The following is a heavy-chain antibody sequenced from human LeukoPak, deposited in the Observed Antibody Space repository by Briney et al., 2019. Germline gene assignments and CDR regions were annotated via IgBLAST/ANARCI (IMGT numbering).Heavy chain of an antibody. CDR1: GYTFTSYD. J-gene: IGHJ4*02. CDR2: MNPNSGNT. V-gene: IGHV1-8*01. Sequence: ASVKVSCKASGYTFTSYDINWVRQATGQGLEWMGWMNPNSGNTGYAQKFQGRVTMTRNTSISTAYMELSSLRSEDTAVYYWARGRLHDYGDYDNWGQGTLVTVSS. CDR3: ARGRLHDYGDYDN. D-gene: IGHD4-17*01.